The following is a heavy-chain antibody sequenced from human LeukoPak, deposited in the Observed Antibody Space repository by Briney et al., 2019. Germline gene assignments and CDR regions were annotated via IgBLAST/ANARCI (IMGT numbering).Heavy chain of an antibody. Sequence: SVKVSCKASGGTFGSYAISRVRQAPGQGLEWMGGIIPIFGTANYAQKFQGRATITADESTSTAYMELSSLRSEDTAVYYCARRRGYSYGTFDYWGQGTLVTVSS. D-gene: IGHD5-18*01. CDR1: GGTFGSYA. CDR3: ARRRGYSYGTFDY. J-gene: IGHJ4*02. CDR2: IIPIFGTA. V-gene: IGHV1-69*13.